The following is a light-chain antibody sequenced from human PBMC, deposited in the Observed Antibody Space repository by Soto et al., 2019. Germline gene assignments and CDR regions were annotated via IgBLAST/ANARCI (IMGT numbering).Light chain of an antibody. CDR1: QGIRND. V-gene: IGKV1-6*01. CDR2: SAS. CDR3: LQDHTSPLT. Sequence: AIQMTQSPFSLSASIGDGVTITCRASQGIRNDLGWYQQKPGKAPKLLIYSASSLQSGVPSRFSGSGSGTDFTLTISSLQPEDFATYFCLQDHTSPLTFGQGTKVEIK. J-gene: IGKJ1*01.